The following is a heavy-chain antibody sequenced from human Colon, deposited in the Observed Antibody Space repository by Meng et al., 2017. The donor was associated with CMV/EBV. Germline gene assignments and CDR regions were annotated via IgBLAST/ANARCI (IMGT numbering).Heavy chain of an antibody. CDR1: GFTFSDHY. J-gene: IGHJ4*02. CDR3: ARDWEIYCTSTSCPILDS. D-gene: IGHD2-2*01. V-gene: IGHV3-7*01. Sequence: GESLKISCAASGFTFSDHYMDWVRQAPGKGLEWVANIKQDGSEKYYVDSVRGRFSISRDNAKNSLYLQMNSLRAEDTAVYYCARDWEIYCTSTSCPILDSWGQGALVTVSS. CDR2: IKQDGSEK.